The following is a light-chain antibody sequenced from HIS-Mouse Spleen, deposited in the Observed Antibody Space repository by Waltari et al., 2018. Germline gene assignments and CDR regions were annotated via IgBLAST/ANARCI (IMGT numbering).Light chain of an antibody. Sequence: DIQMTQPPSSLSASVGDRLTITCRASQGIRNDLGWYQQKPGKAPTRLIDAASSLQSGAPSRFSSSGSTTESTLTISSLQPEDVATYYCLQHNSYPLTFGGGTKVEIK. CDR2: AAS. CDR1: QGIRND. V-gene: IGKV1-17*01. J-gene: IGKJ4*01. CDR3: LQHNSYPLT.